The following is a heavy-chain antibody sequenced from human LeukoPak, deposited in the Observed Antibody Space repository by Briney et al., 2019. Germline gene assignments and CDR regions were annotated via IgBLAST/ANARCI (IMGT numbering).Heavy chain of an antibody. CDR2: IYTSGST. D-gene: IGHD1-26*01. CDR3: ARELGGSYPLGYYYMDV. V-gene: IGHV4-4*09. J-gene: IGHJ6*03. CDR1: GGSISSYY. Sequence: SETLSLTCTVSGGSISSYYWSWIRQPPGKGLEWIGYIYTSGSTNYNPSLKSRVTISVDTSKNQFSLKLSSVTAADTAVYYCARELGGSYPLGYYYMDVWGKGTTVTVSS.